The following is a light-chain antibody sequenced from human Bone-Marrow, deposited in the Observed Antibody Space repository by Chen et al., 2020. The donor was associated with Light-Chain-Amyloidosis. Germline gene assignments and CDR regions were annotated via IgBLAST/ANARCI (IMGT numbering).Light chain of an antibody. CDR2: EVS. CDR1: SSDVGGYNY. J-gene: IGLJ1*01. V-gene: IGLV2-14*01. Sequence: QSALTQSAAASGSTGHSTTISCPVTSSDVGGYNYGSWYPQHPGKAPKLMIYEVSNRPSGVSNRFSGSKSGNTASLTISGLQAEDEADYYCSSYTSSSTLVFGTGTKVTVL. CDR3: SSYTSSSTLV.